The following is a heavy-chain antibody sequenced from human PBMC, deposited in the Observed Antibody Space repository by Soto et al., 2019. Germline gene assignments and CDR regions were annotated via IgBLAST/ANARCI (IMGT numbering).Heavy chain of an antibody. J-gene: IGHJ5*01. V-gene: IGHV3-15*01. Sequence: PGGSLRLPCAAAGFTSTTASISWVRPAPAKGLDWVGLIKSKTDGGPPNSAASVRGRFAISRDDSKCMVYLQMNSLKTEDTAVYYCTSDSNFTLKLVRFDYWGIETLLTVSS. CDR3: TSDSNFTLKLVRFDY. D-gene: IGHD3-22*01. CDR1: GFTSTTAS. CDR2: IKSKTDGGPP.